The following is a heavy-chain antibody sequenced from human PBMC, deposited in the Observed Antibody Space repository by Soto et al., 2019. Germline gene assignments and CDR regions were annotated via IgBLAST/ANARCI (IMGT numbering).Heavy chain of an antibody. CDR2: IFHTGNT. Sequence: QVQLEESGPGLVKPSQTLSLTCTVSGGSISNSGYYGTWIRQFPGNGLEWIGYIFHTGNTYYNPSLRSRLSTSVDTSKTQFSLRLRSVTAADAAVYSCATCGPTYGKAFDLWGQGTLVTVSS. D-gene: IGHD4-17*01. V-gene: IGHV4-31*03. CDR3: ATCGPTYGKAFDL. CDR1: GGSISNSGYY. J-gene: IGHJ3*01.